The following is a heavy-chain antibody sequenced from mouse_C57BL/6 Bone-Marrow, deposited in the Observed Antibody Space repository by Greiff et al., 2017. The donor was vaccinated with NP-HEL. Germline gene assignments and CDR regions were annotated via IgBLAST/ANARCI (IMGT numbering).Heavy chain of an antibody. J-gene: IGHJ4*01. CDR3: ARDIYDGYVIYAMDY. Sequence: QVQLQQPGAELVKPGASVKLSCKASGHTFTSYWMHWVKQRPGQGLEWIGMIHPNSGSTNYNEKFKSKATLTVDKSSSTAYMQLSSLTSEDSAVDDCARDIYDGYVIYAMDYWGQGTSVTVSS. V-gene: IGHV1-64*01. CDR2: IHPNSGST. D-gene: IGHD2-3*01. CDR1: GHTFTSYW.